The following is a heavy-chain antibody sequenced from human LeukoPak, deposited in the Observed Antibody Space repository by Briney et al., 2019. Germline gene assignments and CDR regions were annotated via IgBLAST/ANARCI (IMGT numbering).Heavy chain of an antibody. J-gene: IGHJ4*02. V-gene: IGHV3-23*01. CDR1: GFTFSSYA. D-gene: IGHD4-17*01. CDR3: ANLYGDYDEAY. CDR2: ISGSGIRT. Sequence: PGGSLRLSCAASGFTFSSYAMSWVRQAPGKGLEWVSGISGSGIRTFYADSVKGRFTISRDNSKNTLYLQVNSLRAEDTAVYYCANLYGDYDEAYWGQGTLVTVSA.